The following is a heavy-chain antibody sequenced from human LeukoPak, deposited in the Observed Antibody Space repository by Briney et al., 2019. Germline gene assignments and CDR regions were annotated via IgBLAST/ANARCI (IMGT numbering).Heavy chain of an antibody. J-gene: IGHJ5*02. CDR2: ISWNSGSI. D-gene: IGHD2-2*01. Sequence: SLRLSCVASGFSFDDYAMHWVRQFPGKGPEWVSGISWNSGSIDYADSVKGRFTISRDNAQNSLYLQMNSLRAGDTALYYCAKDRTSQIIGDNWFDPWGQGTLVTVSS. CDR3: AKDRTSQIIGDNWFDP. V-gene: IGHV3-9*01. CDR1: GFSFDDYA.